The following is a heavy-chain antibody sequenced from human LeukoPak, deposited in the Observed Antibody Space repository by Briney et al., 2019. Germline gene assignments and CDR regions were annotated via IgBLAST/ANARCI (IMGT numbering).Heavy chain of an antibody. CDR1: GFTFDDYA. V-gene: IGHV3-9*01. CDR3: AKGRSQGIAAAGLFDY. Sequence: GGSLRLSCAASGFTFDDYAIHWVRQAPGKGLEWVSGISRYSGNIGYADSVKGRFTISRDNAKNSLYLQMNSLRAEDTAVYYCAKGRSQGIAAAGLFDYWGQGTLVTVSS. D-gene: IGHD6-13*01. CDR2: ISRYSGNI. J-gene: IGHJ4*02.